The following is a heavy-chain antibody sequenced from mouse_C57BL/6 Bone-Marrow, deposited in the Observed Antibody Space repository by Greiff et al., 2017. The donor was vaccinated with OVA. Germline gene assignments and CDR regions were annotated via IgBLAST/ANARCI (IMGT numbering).Heavy chain of an antibody. CDR1: GYTFTSYG. CDR2: IYPRSGNT. CDR3: ARLGPFAY. D-gene: IGHD4-1*01. Sequence: QVQLQQSGAELARPGASVKLSCKASGYTFTSYGISWVKQRTGQGLEWIVEIYPRSGNTYYNEKFKGKATLTADKSSSTAYMELRSLSSEDSAVYFCARLGPFAYWGQGTLVTVSA. J-gene: IGHJ3*01. V-gene: IGHV1-81*01.